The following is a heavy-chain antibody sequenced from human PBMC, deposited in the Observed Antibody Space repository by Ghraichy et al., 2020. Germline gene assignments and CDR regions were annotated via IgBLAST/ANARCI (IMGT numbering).Heavy chain of an antibody. J-gene: IGHJ5*02. V-gene: IGHV4-59*01. Sequence: SETLSLTCTVSGGSISSYYWSWIRQPPGKGLEWIGYIYYSGSTNYNPSLKSRVTISVDTSKNQFSLKLSSVTAADTAVYYCARDMARIAAAPGWFDPWGQGTLVTVSS. CDR2: IYYSGST. CDR3: ARDMARIAAAPGWFDP. D-gene: IGHD6-13*01. CDR1: GGSISSYY.